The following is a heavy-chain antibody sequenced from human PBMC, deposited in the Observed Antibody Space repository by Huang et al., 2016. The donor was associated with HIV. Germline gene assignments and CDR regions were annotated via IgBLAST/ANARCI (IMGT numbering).Heavy chain of an antibody. CDR3: ARDRDLWLRAFDI. CDR1: GGSLSGYY. Sequence: QGQLQQWGAGLVKPSETLSLTCAVYGGSLSGYYWSWIRQSPGKGLEWIGEINYRGSINYNPSLKRRVTISVDKSKNQFSLKLRSVTAADTAVYYCARDRDLWLRAFDIWGQGTLVTVSP. CDR2: INYRGSI. J-gene: IGHJ3*02. D-gene: IGHD6-19*01. V-gene: IGHV4-34*02.